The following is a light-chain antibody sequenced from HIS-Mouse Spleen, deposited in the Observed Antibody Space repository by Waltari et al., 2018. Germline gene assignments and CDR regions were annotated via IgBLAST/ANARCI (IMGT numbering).Light chain of an antibody. CDR1: ALPKKY. CDR2: EDS. J-gene: IGLJ2*01. CDR3: YSTDSSGNHRV. V-gene: IGLV3-10*01. Sequence: SYELTQPPSVSVSPGQTARITCSGDALPKKYAYWYQQKSGQAPVLGIYEDSKRPSGIPGRFSGSNSGTMATLTISGAQVEDEADYYCYSTDSSGNHRVFGGGTKLTVL.